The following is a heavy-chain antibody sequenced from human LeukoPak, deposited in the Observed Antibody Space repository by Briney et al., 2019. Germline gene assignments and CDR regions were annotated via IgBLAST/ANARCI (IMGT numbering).Heavy chain of an antibody. CDR2: INSDGSST. V-gene: IGHV3-74*01. Sequence: GGSLRLSCAASGFTFSSYWMHWVRQAPGKGLVWVSRINSDGSSTSYADSVKGRFTISRDNAKNTLYLQMNSLRAEDTAVYYCARESTIFGVALYYMDVWGKGTTVTVSS. J-gene: IGHJ6*03. CDR3: ARESTIFGVALYYMDV. D-gene: IGHD3-3*01. CDR1: GFTFSSYW.